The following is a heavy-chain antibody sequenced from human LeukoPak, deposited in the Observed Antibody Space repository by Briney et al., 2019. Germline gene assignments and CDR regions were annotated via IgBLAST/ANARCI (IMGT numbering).Heavy chain of an antibody. D-gene: IGHD2-15*01. J-gene: IGHJ3*02. Sequence: GGSLRLSCAASGFTFSSHWMHWVGQAPGKGLVWVSRINSDGSSISYAGSVKGRFTISRDNAKNSLYLQMNSLRAEDTAVYYCARVLVGDAFDIWGQGTMVTVSS. V-gene: IGHV3-74*01. CDR3: ARVLVGDAFDI. CDR1: GFTFSSHW. CDR2: INSDGSSI.